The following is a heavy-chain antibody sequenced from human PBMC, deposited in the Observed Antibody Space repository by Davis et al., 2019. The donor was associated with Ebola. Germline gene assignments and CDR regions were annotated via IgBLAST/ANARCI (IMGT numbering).Heavy chain of an antibody. CDR1: GFTLSSYA. V-gene: IGHV3-23*01. CDR3: ARGFYYDGSGSYYVFDY. Sequence: GESLKISCAASGFTLSSYAMSWVRQAPGKGLEWVSAISGSGGTYYADSVKGRFTISRDNSKNTMYVQMNSLRAEDTAVYYCARGFYYDGSGSYYVFDYWGQGTLVTVSS. CDR2: ISGSGGT. D-gene: IGHD3-22*01. J-gene: IGHJ4*02.